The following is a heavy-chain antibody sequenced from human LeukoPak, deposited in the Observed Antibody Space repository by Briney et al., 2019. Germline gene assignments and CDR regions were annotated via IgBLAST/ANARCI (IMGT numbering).Heavy chain of an antibody. CDR1: GGSFSGYY. CDR2: IYYSWST. CDR3: ARVWELSDAFDI. V-gene: IGHV4-34*01. Sequence: PSETLSLTCAVYGGSFSGYYWSWIRQPPGKGLEWIGSIYYSWSTPYNPSLKRRVTISVDTSKNQFSLKLSSVTAADAAVYYCARVWELSDAFDIWGQGTMVTVSS. D-gene: IGHD1-26*01. J-gene: IGHJ3*02.